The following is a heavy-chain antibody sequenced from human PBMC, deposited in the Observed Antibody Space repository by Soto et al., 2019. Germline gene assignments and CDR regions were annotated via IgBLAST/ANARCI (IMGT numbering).Heavy chain of an antibody. CDR3: AASIFYYGMDV. J-gene: IGHJ6*02. V-gene: IGHV5-51*01. Sequence: PGESLKISCNGSGYTFTNYWIGWVRQMPGKGLEWMGIIYPGDSDTKYNRSFQGQVTISADKSITTTYLRWTSLKASDTAIYYCAASIFYYGMDVWGQGTTVTVSS. CDR2: IYPGDSDT. CDR1: GYTFTNYW.